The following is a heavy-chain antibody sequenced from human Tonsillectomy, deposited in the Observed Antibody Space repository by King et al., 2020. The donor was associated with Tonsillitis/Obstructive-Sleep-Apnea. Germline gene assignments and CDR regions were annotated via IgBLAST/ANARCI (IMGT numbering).Heavy chain of an antibody. CDR2: INPNSGGT. Sequence: QLVQSGAEVKKFGASVKVSGKASGDTFTGYYIHWVRQAPGQGLECMGRINPNSGGTNYAHKFKGRVTMTRDTSISTAYMELSRLRSDDTAVYYCARALMTTVINNCFDPWGQGTLVTVSS. CDR3: ARALMTTVINNCFDP. J-gene: IGHJ5*02. D-gene: IGHD4-11*01. CDR1: GDTFTGYY. V-gene: IGHV1-2*06.